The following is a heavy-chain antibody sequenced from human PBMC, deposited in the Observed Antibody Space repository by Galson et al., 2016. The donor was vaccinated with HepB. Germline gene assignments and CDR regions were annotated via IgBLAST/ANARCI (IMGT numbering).Heavy chain of an antibody. J-gene: IGHJ4*02. V-gene: IGHV3-30*19. CDR3: ARSSSSRFDFDY. CDR1: GFTFRNYG. D-gene: IGHD6-13*01. Sequence: SLRLSCAASGFTFRNYGMHWVRQAPGKGLEWVAVITYDGTKKYYIDSVRGRFSISRDNSKNTVYLQMNSLRGDDTAVYFCARSSSSRFDFDYWGQGTLVGVSS. CDR2: ITYDGTKK.